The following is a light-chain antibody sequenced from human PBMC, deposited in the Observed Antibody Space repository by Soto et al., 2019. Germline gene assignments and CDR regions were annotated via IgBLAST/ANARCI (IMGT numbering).Light chain of an antibody. CDR1: QSISSN. CDR3: QQYNNWPQT. J-gene: IGKJ1*01. Sequence: EILMTQSPATLSVSPGERATLSCRASQSISSNLVWYQQKPGQAPRLLIYGASTRATGISARFSGSGSGTEFTLTISSLQSEDFAVYYCQQYNNWPQTFGQGTKVEIK. V-gene: IGKV3-15*01. CDR2: GAS.